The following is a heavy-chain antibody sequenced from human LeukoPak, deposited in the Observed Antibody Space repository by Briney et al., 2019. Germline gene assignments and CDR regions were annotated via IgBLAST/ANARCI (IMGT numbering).Heavy chain of an antibody. V-gene: IGHV3-21*01. Sequence: TGGSLRLSCAASGFTFSSYSMNWVRQAPGKGLEWVSSISSSSSYIHYADSVKGRFTISRDNAKNSLYLQMNSLRAEDTAVYYCAREGDYYGSGSYFNHDAFDIWGQGTMVTVSS. CDR1: GFTFSSYS. CDR3: AREGDYYGSGSYFNHDAFDI. J-gene: IGHJ3*02. CDR2: ISSSSSYI. D-gene: IGHD3-10*01.